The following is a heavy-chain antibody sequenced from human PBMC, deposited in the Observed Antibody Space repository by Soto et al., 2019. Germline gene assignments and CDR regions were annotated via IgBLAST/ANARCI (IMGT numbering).Heavy chain of an antibody. J-gene: IGHJ5*02. V-gene: IGHV4-30-4*02. D-gene: IGHD6-13*01. Sequence: SETLSLTCTVSGGSISSGDYYWSWVRQPPGKGLEWIAYIYYSGTTYYNPSLKSRVTMSRDTPKNQFSLKLRSVIVADTAVYYCARTPDGSWPTWFDPWGQG. CDR2: IYYSGTT. CDR1: GGSISSGDYY. CDR3: ARTPDGSWPTWFDP.